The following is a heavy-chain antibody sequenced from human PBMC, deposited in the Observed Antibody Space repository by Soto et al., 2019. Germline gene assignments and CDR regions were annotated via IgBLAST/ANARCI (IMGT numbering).Heavy chain of an antibody. Sequence: QVQLVESGGGVVQPGRSLRLSCAASGFTFSIFGMHWVRQAPGKGLEWAAIIWYDGSNAYYADSVRGRFTISRDNSKNTVYLQMNSIRAEDTAVYYWARDKGSSTVVSGISQEGYFDSWGQGTLVTVSS. CDR1: GFTFSIFG. CDR3: ARDKGSSTVVSGISQEGYFDS. V-gene: IGHV3-33*01. J-gene: IGHJ4*02. D-gene: IGHD6-19*01. CDR2: IWYDGSNA.